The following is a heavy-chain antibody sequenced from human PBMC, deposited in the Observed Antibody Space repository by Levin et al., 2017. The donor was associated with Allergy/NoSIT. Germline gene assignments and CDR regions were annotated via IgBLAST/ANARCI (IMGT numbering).Heavy chain of an antibody. V-gene: IGHV1-69*04. CDR1: GGTFSSYA. CDR3: ARVSQRGVAAMLGLEDWYFDL. J-gene: IGHJ2*01. Sequence: GASVKVSCKASGGTFSSYAISWVRQAPGQGLEWMGRIIPILGIANYAQKFQGRVTITADKSTSTAYMELSSLRSEDTAVYYCARVSQRGVAAMLGLEDWYFDLWGRGTLVTVSS. CDR2: IIPILGIA. D-gene: IGHD2-15*01.